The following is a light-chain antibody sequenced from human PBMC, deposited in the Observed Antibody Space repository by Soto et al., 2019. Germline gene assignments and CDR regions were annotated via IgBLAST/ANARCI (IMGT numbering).Light chain of an antibody. V-gene: IGKV1-5*01. Sequence: DMQMTQSPSTLSASVGDRVTITCRASQSISHYLAWYQQKPGKAPNLLIYDASSLEAGVPSRCSGSGSGTKFTLTISSLQPDDFATYYCQQYSTYYPWTFGQGTTVEVK. CDR1: QSISHY. CDR3: QQYSTYYPWT. J-gene: IGKJ1*01. CDR2: DAS.